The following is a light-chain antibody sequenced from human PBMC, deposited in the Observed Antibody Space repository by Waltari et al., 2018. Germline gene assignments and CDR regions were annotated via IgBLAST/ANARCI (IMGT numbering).Light chain of an antibody. CDR3: SSYRGSFTLV. J-gene: IGLJ3*02. CDR1: SSDVGAYDN. CDR2: DVT. V-gene: IGLV2-14*03. Sequence: QSALTQPASVSGSPGQSITISCTGTSSDVGAYDNVYWYQQHPGKAPKLMIYDVTKRPSGVSRRFSGSKSGSTASLTLSGLQAEDEADYYCSSYRGSFTLVFGGGTKVTVL.